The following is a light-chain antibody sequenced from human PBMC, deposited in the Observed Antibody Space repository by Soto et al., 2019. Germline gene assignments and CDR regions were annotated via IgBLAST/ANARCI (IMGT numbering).Light chain of an antibody. CDR3: QQYKTYWT. J-gene: IGKJ1*01. Sequence: DIQMTQSPSTLSASVGDRVTITCRASQSISNWLAWYQQKPGKAPKLLIYKASSLESGVPSRFSGSGSGTEFTLTISSLQPDYVATYYCQQYKTYWTFGQGTKVDIK. CDR1: QSISNW. CDR2: KAS. V-gene: IGKV1-5*03.